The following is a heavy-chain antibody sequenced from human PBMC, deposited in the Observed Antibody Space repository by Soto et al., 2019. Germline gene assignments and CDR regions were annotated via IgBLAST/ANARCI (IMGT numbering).Heavy chain of an antibody. CDR2: ISGSGGST. Sequence: RIRQTTGKGLEWVSAISGSGGSTYYADSVKGRFTISRDNSKNTLYLQMNSLRAVDTAEDDIRKAVPVSAYLLNRSSDL. CDR3: RKAVPVSAYLLNRSSDL. J-gene: IGHJ2*01. V-gene: IGHV3-23*01. D-gene: IGHD1-1*01.